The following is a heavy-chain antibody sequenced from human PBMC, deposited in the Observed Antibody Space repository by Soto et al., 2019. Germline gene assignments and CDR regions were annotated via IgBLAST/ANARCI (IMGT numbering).Heavy chain of an antibody. CDR1: GGSISSYY. V-gene: IGHV4-59*08. CDR2: IYYSGRT. Sequence: SETLSLTCTVSGGSISSYYWSWIRQPPGKGLEWIGYIYYSGRTNYNPSPKSRVTISVDTSKNQFSLKLSSVTAADTAVYYCARRTLYYYYYYMDVWGKGTTVTVSS. CDR3: ARRTLYYYYYYMDV. J-gene: IGHJ6*03. D-gene: IGHD2-15*01.